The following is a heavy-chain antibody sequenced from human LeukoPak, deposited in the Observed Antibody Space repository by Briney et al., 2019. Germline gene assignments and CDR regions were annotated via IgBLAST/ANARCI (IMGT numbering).Heavy chain of an antibody. D-gene: IGHD2-2*01. Sequence: EPSETLSLTCTVSGGPISSYYWSWIRQPPGKGLEWIGYIYYSGSTNYNPSLKSRVTISVDTSKNQFSLKLSSVTAADTAVYYCARLRAIVVVPAAPDYFDYWGQGTLVTVSS. J-gene: IGHJ4*02. V-gene: IGHV4-59*08. CDR2: IYYSGST. CDR1: GGPISSYY. CDR3: ARLRAIVVVPAAPDYFDY.